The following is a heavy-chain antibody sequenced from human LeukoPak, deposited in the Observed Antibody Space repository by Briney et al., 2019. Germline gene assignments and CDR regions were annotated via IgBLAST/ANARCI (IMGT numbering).Heavy chain of an antibody. V-gene: IGHV4-61*02. J-gene: IGHJ4*02. CDR3: ARVGVGATTVDY. CDR1: GGSISSGSYY. D-gene: IGHD1-26*01. CDR2: IYTNGHT. Sequence: SETLSLTCTVSGGSISSGSYYWSWIRQPAGKGLEWIGRIYTNGHTNYDPSLKSRVTISADTSKNQFSLNLSSVTAADTAVYYCARVGVGATTVDYWGQGTLVTVSS.